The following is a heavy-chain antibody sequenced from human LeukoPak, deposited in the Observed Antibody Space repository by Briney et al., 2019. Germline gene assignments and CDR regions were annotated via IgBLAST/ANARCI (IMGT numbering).Heavy chain of an antibody. CDR2: IYYSGST. CDR1: GGSISSTIYY. Sequence: SETLSLTCTVSGGSISSTIYYCGWLRQPPGKGLEWIGTIYYSGSTYYNPSLKSRLTISVDTSKNQFSLELASVTAADTSVYYCAAAGYSSGWNVFDFWGQGTLVTVSS. D-gene: IGHD6-19*01. V-gene: IGHV4-39*01. J-gene: IGHJ4*02. CDR3: AAAGYSSGWNVFDF.